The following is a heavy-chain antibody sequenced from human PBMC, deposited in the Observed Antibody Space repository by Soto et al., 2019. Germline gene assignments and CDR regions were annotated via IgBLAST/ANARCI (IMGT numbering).Heavy chain of an antibody. CDR2: ISTYNGNT. Sequence: QVQLVQSGAEVKKPGASVKVSCKASGYTFTTYDISWVRQAPGQGLEWMGRISTYNGNTNYPRSLQGRLTMTTDTSTTTAYMELRSLRSDETAVYYCARDPYHVLMVNAPNLYGMDVWGQGTTVIDSS. J-gene: IGHJ6*02. V-gene: IGHV1-18*01. CDR3: ARDPYHVLMVNAPNLYGMDV. CDR1: GYTFTTYD. D-gene: IGHD2-8*01.